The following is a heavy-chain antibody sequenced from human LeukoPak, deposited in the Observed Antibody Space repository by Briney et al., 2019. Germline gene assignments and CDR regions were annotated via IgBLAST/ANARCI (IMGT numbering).Heavy chain of an antibody. Sequence: SETLSLTCTVSGGSISSYYWSWIRQPPGKGLEWIGYIYYSGSTNYNPSLKSRVTISVDTSKNQFSLKLSSVTAADTAVYYCARRARHSSGQPFDYWGQGTLVTVSS. V-gene: IGHV4-59*01. CDR3: ARRARHSSGQPFDY. CDR1: GGSISSYY. D-gene: IGHD3-22*01. J-gene: IGHJ4*02. CDR2: IYYSGST.